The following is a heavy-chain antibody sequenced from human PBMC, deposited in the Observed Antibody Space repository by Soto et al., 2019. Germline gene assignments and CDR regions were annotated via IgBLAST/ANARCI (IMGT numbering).Heavy chain of an antibody. V-gene: IGHV2-5*02. J-gene: IGHJ4*02. Sequence: QITLKESGPTLVKPTQTLTLTCTFSGFSLSTSGVGVGWIRQPPGKALEWLAVIYWDDDKRSSSSLKSRLTITKDTSQNQVVLTMPNMDPVDTATYYCAHHPYYGLAPYSFDYWGQGILVTVSS. CDR3: AHHPYYGLAPYSFDY. CDR2: IYWDDDK. D-gene: IGHD3-10*01. CDR1: GFSLSTSGVG.